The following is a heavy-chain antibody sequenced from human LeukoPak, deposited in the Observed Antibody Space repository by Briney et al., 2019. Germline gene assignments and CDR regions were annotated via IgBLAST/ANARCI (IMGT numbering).Heavy chain of an antibody. V-gene: IGHV1-46*01. Sequence: ASVKVSCKASGYTFTSYYMHWVRQARGQGLEWMGIIHPSGGSTSYAQKFQGRVTMTRDMSTSTVYMELSSLRSEDTAVYYCARAYVSGGSCCTFDYWGQGTLVTVSS. J-gene: IGHJ4*02. CDR2: IHPSGGST. CDR1: GYTFTSYY. CDR3: ARAYVSGGSCCTFDY. D-gene: IGHD2-15*01.